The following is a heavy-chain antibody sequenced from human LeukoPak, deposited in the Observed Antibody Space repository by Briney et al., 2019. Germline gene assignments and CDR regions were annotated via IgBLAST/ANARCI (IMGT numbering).Heavy chain of an antibody. D-gene: IGHD2-2*01. Sequence: ASVKVSCKASGYTFTSYYMHWVRQAPGQGLEWMGIINPSGGSTSYAQKFQGRVTMTRDTSTSTVYMELSSLRSEDTAVYYCARNGYCSSTSCYWLGWFDPWGQGTLVTVSS. J-gene: IGHJ5*02. CDR1: GYTFTSYY. CDR2: INPSGGST. V-gene: IGHV1-46*01. CDR3: ARNGYCSSTSCYWLGWFDP.